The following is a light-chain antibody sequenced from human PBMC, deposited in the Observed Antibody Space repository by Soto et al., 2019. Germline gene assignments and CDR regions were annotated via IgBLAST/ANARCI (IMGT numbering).Light chain of an antibody. J-gene: IGKJ3*01. CDR3: MQALRTPPI. V-gene: IGKV2-28*01. CDR1: QSLLHSNGYNY. CDR2: LAS. Sequence: IVMTQSPLSLPATPGEPASISCRSSQSLLHSNGYNYLDWYLQRPGQSPQLLIFLASSRASGVPDNLSGSGSDTHFTLKISRVAAEDVGSFYCMQALRTPPIFRPGTEVHIK.